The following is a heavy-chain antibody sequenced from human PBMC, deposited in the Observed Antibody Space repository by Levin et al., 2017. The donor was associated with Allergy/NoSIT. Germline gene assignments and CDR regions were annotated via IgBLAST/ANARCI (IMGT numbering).Heavy chain of an antibody. V-gene: IGHV4-31*03. CDR1: GGSISGGGYY. Sequence: SCTVSGGSISGGGYYGNWIRQHPGKGLEWIGYFYSSGSTYYSPSLKSRVTISVDTSKQQLSLKLSSVTAADTAVYYCARGTRTIFGVIYFDYWGQGTLVTVSS. CDR2: FYSSGST. CDR3: ARGTRTIFGVIYFDY. D-gene: IGHD3-3*01. J-gene: IGHJ4*02.